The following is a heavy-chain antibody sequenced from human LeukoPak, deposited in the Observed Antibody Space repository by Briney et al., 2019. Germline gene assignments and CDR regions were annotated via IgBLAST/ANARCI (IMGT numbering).Heavy chain of an antibody. J-gene: IGHJ4*02. CDR1: GGTFSSYA. CDR3: ARGQIWFGRGYFDY. D-gene: IGHD3-10*01. V-gene: IGHV1-69*13. CDR2: IIPIFGTA. Sequence: ASVKVSCKASGGTFSSYAISWVRQAPGQGLEWMGGIIPIFGTANYAQKFQGRVTITADESTSTAYMELSSLRSEDTAVYYCARGQIWFGRGYFDYWGQGTLVTVSS.